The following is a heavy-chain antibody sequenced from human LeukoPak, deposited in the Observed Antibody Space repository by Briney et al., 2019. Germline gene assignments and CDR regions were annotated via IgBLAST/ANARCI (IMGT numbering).Heavy chain of an antibody. CDR3: ARSNRYSSGNWYFDL. J-gene: IGHJ2*01. Sequence: ASVKVSCKASEYTFTSYDINWVRQATGQGLEWMGWMNPNSGNTGYAQNFQGRVTMSRNTSISTAYMELSSPRSDDTAVYWCARSNRYSSGNWYFDLWGRGTLVTVSS. D-gene: IGHD5-18*01. V-gene: IGHV1-8*01. CDR1: EYTFTSYD. CDR2: MNPNSGNT.